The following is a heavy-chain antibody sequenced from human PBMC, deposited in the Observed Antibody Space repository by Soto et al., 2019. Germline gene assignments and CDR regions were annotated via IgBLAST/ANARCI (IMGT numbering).Heavy chain of an antibody. D-gene: IGHD3-3*01. V-gene: IGHV3-30-3*01. J-gene: IGHJ6*02. CDR2: ISYDGSNK. CDR3: ARDPTPYDFWSGLGDAMDV. CDR1: GFTVSSYA. Sequence: PGGSLRLSCAASGFTVSSYAMHWVRQAPGKGLEWVAVISYDGSNKYYADSVKGRFTISRDNSKNTLYLQMNSLRTEDTAVYYCARDPTPYDFWSGLGDAMDVWGQGTTVTVSS.